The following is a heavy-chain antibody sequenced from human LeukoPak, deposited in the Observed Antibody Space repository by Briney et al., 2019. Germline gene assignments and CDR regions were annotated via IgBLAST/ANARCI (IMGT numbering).Heavy chain of an antibody. CDR1: GYSISSGYY. Sequence: SPSETLSLTCTVSGYSISSGYYWGWIRQPPGKGLEWIGSIYHSGSTYYNPSLKSRVTISVDTSKNQFSLKLSSVTAADTAVYYCARDLGPETLYCSSTSCYLGPFDYWGQGTLVTVSS. V-gene: IGHV4-38-2*02. J-gene: IGHJ4*02. CDR3: ARDLGPETLYCSSTSCYLGPFDY. D-gene: IGHD2-2*01. CDR2: IYHSGST.